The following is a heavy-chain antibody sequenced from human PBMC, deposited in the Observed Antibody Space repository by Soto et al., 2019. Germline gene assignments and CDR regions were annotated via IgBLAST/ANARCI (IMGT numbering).Heavy chain of an antibody. CDR1: GFTFSNAW. Sequence: LRLSCAASGFTFSNAWMSWVRQAPGKGLEWVGRIKSKTDGGTTDYAAPVKGRFTISRDDSKNTLYLQMNSLKTEDTAVYYCTIHWYSSSWYVGYYFDYWGQGTLVTVSS. CDR2: IKSKTDGGTT. V-gene: IGHV3-15*01. J-gene: IGHJ4*02. D-gene: IGHD6-13*01. CDR3: TIHWYSSSWYVGYYFDY.